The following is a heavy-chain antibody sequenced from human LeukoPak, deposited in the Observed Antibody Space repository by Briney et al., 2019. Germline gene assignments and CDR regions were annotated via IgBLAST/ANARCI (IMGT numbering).Heavy chain of an antibody. CDR2: IRSKAYGGTT. J-gene: IGHJ5*02. D-gene: IGHD3-16*02. CDR3: ARDIGQGHPLYNWFDP. V-gene: IGHV3-49*04. CDR1: GFTFGDYA. Sequence: PGGSLRLSCTASGFTFGDYAMSWVRQAPGKGLEWVGFIRSKAYGGTTEYAASVKGRFTISRDNARNSLFLQMNSLRDEDTAVYYCARDIGQGHPLYNWFDPWGQGTLVTVSS.